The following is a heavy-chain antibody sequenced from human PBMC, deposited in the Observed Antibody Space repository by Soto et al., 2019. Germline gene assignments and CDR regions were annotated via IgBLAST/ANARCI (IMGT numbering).Heavy chain of an antibody. D-gene: IGHD6-6*01. CDR1: EFTLSSFR. J-gene: IGHJ6*02. CDR3: AREKEDEDSSSLRVYYCMDV. V-gene: IGHV3-21*01. CDR2: MSGSSKYI. Sequence: PGGSLRLSCEASEFTLSSFRMTWIRQAPGRGLEWVSSMSGSSKYIHYADSVKGRFTISRDNAKKSLYLQMNRLRAEETAVYYCAREKEDEDSSSLRVYYCMDVCGQGTTVTVSS.